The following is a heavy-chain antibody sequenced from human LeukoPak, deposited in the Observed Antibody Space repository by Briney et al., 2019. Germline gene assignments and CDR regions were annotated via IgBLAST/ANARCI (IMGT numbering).Heavy chain of an antibody. CDR1: GGSISSYY. V-gene: IGHV4-59*01. CDR2: IYYSGST. J-gene: IGHJ4*02. CDR3: ATQGGSGSYYPPHFDY. Sequence: SETLSLTCTVSGGSISSYYWSWIRQPPGKGLEWIGYIYYSGSTNYNPSLKSRVTISVDTSKNQFSLKLSSVTAADTAVYYCATQGGSGSYYPPHFDYWGQGTLVTVSS. D-gene: IGHD3-10*01.